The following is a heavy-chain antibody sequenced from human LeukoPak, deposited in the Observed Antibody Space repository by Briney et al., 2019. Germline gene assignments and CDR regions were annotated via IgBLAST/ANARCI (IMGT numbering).Heavy chain of an antibody. D-gene: IGHD3-10*01. CDR3: ATTITMVRGVIGNFDY. CDR1: GYTLTELS. J-gene: IGHJ4*02. Sequence: ASVKLSCKVSGYTLTELSMHWVRQAPGKGLEWKGGFDPEDGETIYAQKFQGRVTMTEYTSTDTAYMELSSLRSEDTAVYYCATTITMVRGVIGNFDYWGQGTLVTVSS. CDR2: FDPEDGET. V-gene: IGHV1-24*01.